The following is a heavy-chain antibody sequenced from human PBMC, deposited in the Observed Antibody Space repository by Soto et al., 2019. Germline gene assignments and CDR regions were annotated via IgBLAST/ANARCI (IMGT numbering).Heavy chain of an antibody. Sequence: DVQLLESGGHLVQPGGSLRLSCAASGFTFSSYAMSWVRQAPGKGLAWVSSVSAGGDMTYYSDSVKGRFTISRDNSNNALFLPMNSLRIEDTALYYCARGDRGGSGTPARYYFSGLDVWGQGTTVTVS. CDR2: VSAGGDMT. J-gene: IGHJ6*02. D-gene: IGHD3-10*01. CDR3: ARGDRGGSGTPARYYFSGLDV. CDR1: GFTFSSYA. V-gene: IGHV3-23*01.